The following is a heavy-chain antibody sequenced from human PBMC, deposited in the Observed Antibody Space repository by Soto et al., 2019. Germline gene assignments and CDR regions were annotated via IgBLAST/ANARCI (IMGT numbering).Heavy chain of an antibody. D-gene: IGHD6-6*01. CDR2: INHSGST. V-gene: IGHV4-34*01. CDR3: AGREFASSSFHSYYAVDV. CDR1: GGSFSDYF. J-gene: IGHJ6*02. Sequence: SETLSLTCAVYGGSFSDYFWTWIRQPPGKGLEWIGEINHSGSTNFNPSLKSRVAISADTSRNQFSLRVTSVTAADTAVYYCAGREFASSSFHSYYAVDVWGQGTTVTVSS.